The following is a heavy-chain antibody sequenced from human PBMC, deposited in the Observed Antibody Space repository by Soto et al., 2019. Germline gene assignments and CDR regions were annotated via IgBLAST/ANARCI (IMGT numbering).Heavy chain of an antibody. V-gene: IGHV3-48*02. CDR2: LSSSKTYI. CDR3: VRDSGWAFDI. D-gene: IGHD6-19*01. CDR1: GFSFSSYS. J-gene: IGHJ3*02. Sequence: EVQLVESGVDLVKPGQSLRLSCAASGFSFSSYSMNWVRQAPGKGLEWISYLSSSKTYIWYADSVKGRFTISRDNAKNSLSLQMNSLRDEDTAVYYCVRDSGWAFDIWGLGTMVTVSS.